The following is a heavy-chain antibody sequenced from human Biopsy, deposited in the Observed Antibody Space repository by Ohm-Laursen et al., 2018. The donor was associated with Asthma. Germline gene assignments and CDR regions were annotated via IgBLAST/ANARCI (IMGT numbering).Heavy chain of an antibody. Sequence: TLSLTCTVSYGSITSGGYYWTWIRQHPGKGLEWIGFIYYSGSTYYNPSLKSRVSISIDTSKNQFSLNLTSVTAADTAIYYCVRAVRNEQWLAPFDYWGQGKPVTVSS. D-gene: IGHD6-19*01. V-gene: IGHV4-31*03. CDR3: VRAVRNEQWLAPFDY. CDR2: IYYSGST. CDR1: YGSITSGGYY. J-gene: IGHJ4*02.